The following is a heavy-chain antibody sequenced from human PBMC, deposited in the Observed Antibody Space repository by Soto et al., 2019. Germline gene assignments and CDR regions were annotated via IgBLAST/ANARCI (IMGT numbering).Heavy chain of an antibody. J-gene: IGHJ3*01. Sequence: SETLSLTCTVSGGSVSIGSHYWSWIRQPPGKGLEWIAYIYHSGSTDYNPSLKSRVTISVDLSRNQFSLRLDSVTAADTAVYYCARARSDDLNSFDAFDLWGQGTMVTVSS. CDR1: GGSVSIGSHY. D-gene: IGHD1-1*01. CDR3: ARARSDDLNSFDAFDL. CDR2: IYHSGST. V-gene: IGHV4-61*01.